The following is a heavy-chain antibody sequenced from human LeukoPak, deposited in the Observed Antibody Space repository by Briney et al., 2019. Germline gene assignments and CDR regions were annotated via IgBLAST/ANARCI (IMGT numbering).Heavy chain of an antibody. CDR3: ARSRELLDFDT. J-gene: IGHJ4*02. Sequence: AASVNVSFTPSGYTFTDYTIHWVRQAPGQGLEWMGWINPSSNAANHAQRFEGRVSLTRDTSISTADMVLTSLTSDDTGVYYCARSRELLDFDTWGQGTLVSVSS. CDR2: INPSSNAA. CDR1: GYTFTDYT. V-gene: IGHV1-2*02. D-gene: IGHD3-10*01.